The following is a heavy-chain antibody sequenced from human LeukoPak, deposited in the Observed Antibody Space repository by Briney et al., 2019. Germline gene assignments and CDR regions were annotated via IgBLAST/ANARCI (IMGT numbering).Heavy chain of an antibody. CDR2: INPSGGST. CDR3: ARESTLIYYYYGMDV. CDR1: GYTFTSYY. V-gene: IGHV1-46*01. J-gene: IGHJ6*02. Sequence: GASVKVSCKASGYTFTSYYMHWVRQAPGQGLEWMGIINPSGGSTSYAQKFQGRVTMTRDTSTSTVYMELSSLRSEDTAVYYCARESTLIYYYYGMDVWGQGTTVTVSS. D-gene: IGHD2-2*01.